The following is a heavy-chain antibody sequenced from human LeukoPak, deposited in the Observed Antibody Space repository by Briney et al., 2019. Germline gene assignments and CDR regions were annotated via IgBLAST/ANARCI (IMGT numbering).Heavy chain of an antibody. D-gene: IGHD6-19*01. CDR2: ISYDGSNK. CDR1: GFTFSSYG. CDR3: ARGPRGYSSGQRDYYYGMDV. V-gene: IGHV3-30*03. Sequence: PGGSLRLSCAAPGFTFSSYGMHWVRQAPGKGLEWVAVISYDGSNKYYADSVKGRFTISRDNSKNTLYLQMNSLRAEDTAVYYCARGPRGYSSGQRDYYYGMDVWGQGTTVTVSS. J-gene: IGHJ6*02.